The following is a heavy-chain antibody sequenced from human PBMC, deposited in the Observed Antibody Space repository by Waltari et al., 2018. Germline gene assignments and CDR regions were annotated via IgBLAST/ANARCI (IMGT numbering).Heavy chain of an antibody. Sequence: VRLQESGPGMVKSSQTLSLTCTVSGGSLSTGSYYWTWIRHLPGKGLEWIGYVYFTGSTLYNPALASRLSITVDTSKNQFSLNLESVRPADTAVYYCARVGTLAFDFWGQGTEVAVSS. V-gene: IGHV4-31*03. CDR1: GGSLSTGSYY. J-gene: IGHJ3*01. D-gene: IGHD3-10*01. CDR2: VYFTGST. CDR3: ARVGTLAFDF.